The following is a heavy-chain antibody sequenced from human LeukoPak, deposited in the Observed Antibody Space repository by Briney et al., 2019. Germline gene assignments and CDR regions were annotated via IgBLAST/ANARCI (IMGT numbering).Heavy chain of an antibody. D-gene: IGHD3/OR15-3a*01. CDR1: GGSISSGSYY. CDR3: ARQTGSGLFILP. V-gene: IGHV4-61*02. Sequence: SETLSLTCTVSGGSISSGSYYWSWIRQPAGKGLEWIGRIYTSGSTNYNPSLKSRVTTSVDTSKNQFSLKLSSVTAADTAVYYRARQTGSGLFILPGGQGTLVTVSS. J-gene: IGHJ4*02. CDR2: IYTSGST.